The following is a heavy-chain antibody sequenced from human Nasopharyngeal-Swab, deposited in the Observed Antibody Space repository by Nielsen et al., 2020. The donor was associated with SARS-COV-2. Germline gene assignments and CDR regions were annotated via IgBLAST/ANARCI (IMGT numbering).Heavy chain of an antibody. V-gene: IGHV3-23*01. Sequence: VRQMPGKGLEWVSAISGGGGSTYYADPVKGRFTISRDNSKNTLYLQMNSLRAEDTAVYYCAKDRNDYIWGSYRLTFDYWGQGTLVTVSS. J-gene: IGHJ4*02. CDR2: ISGGGGST. D-gene: IGHD3-16*02. CDR3: AKDRNDYIWGSYRLTFDY.